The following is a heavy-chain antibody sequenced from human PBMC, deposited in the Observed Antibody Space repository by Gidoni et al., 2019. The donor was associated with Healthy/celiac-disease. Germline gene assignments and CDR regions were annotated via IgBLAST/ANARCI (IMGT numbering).Heavy chain of an antibody. V-gene: IGHV1-69*02. CDR3: ARGPSYILDFDY. CDR2: IIPILGIA. CDR1: GGTFSSYT. D-gene: IGHD1-26*01. J-gene: IGHJ4*02. Sequence: QVQLVQSGAEVKKPGSSVKVSCKASGGTFSSYTISWVRQAPGQGLEWMGRIIPILGIANYAQKFQGRVTITADKSTSTAYMELSSLRSEDTAVYYCARGPSYILDFDYWGQGTLVTVSS.